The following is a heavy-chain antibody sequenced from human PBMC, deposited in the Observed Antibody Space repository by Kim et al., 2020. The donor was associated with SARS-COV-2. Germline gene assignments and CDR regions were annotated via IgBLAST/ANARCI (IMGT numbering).Heavy chain of an antibody. CDR3: ARAVRYYYYMDV. D-gene: IGHD3-10*01. V-gene: IGHV4-59*01. Sequence: YHPTLKRRITRSVDTSKNQFSLKLSSVTAADTDVYYCARAVRYYYYMDVWGKGTTVTVSS. J-gene: IGHJ6*03.